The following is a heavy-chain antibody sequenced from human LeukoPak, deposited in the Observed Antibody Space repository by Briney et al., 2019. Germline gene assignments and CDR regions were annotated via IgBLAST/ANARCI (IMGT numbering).Heavy chain of an antibody. D-gene: IGHD4-17*01. CDR3: ARDLVTVTIGFDI. CDR2: IYSSGST. J-gene: IGHJ3*02. CDR1: GGSISGYY. V-gene: IGHV4-59*01. Sequence: KPSETLSLTCTVSGGSISGYYWTWIRQPPGKGLEWIGYIYSSGSTNYNPSLKSRVTISIDTSKNQFSLKLRSVTAADTAVYYCARDLVTVTIGFDIWGQGTMVSVSS.